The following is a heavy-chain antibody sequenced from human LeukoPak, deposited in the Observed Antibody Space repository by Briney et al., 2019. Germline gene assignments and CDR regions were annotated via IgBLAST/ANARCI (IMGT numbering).Heavy chain of an antibody. V-gene: IGHV1-2*06. D-gene: IGHD3-22*01. J-gene: IGHJ4*02. CDR2: TNPNSGGT. Sequence: ASVKVSCKASGYTFTGYYMHWVRQAPGQGLEWMGRTNPNSGGTNYAQKFQGRVTMTRDTSISTAYMELSRLRSDDTAVYYCARAPSYYYDSSGPLDYWGQGTLVTVSS. CDR1: GYTFTGYY. CDR3: ARAPSYYYDSSGPLDY.